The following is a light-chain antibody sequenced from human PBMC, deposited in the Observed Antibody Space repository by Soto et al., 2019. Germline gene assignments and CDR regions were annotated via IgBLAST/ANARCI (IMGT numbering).Light chain of an antibody. Sequence: AIQLTQSPSSLSASVGDRVTITCRASQGISSALAWYQQKQGKAPKXLIYDASSLESGVPSRFRVSGSGTHFTIVLCSLKPEDGETYYGQQLNTYPVTFGGGTKVDIK. V-gene: IGKV1-13*02. J-gene: IGKJ4*01. CDR2: DAS. CDR1: QGISSA. CDR3: QQLNTYPVT.